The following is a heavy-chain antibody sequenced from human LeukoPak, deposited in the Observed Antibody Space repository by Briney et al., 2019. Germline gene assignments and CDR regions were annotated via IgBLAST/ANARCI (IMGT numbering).Heavy chain of an antibody. CDR2: ISAYNGNT. CDR1: GYTFTSYG. V-gene: IGHV1-18*01. J-gene: IGHJ4*02. D-gene: IGHD6-6*01. Sequence: ASVTVSCKASGYTFTSYGISWVRQAPGQGLEWMGWISAYNGNTNYAQRLQGRVTMTTDTSTSTAYMELRSLRSDDTAVYYCARLGIAARPLDYWGQGTLVTVSS. CDR3: ARLGIAARPLDY.